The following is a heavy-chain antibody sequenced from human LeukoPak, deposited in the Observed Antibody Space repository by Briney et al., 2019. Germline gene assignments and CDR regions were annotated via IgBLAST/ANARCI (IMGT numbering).Heavy chain of an antibody. V-gene: IGHV3-21*01. D-gene: IGHD3-22*01. CDR2: ISSGSSFM. CDR3: ARDRRYYDSSGYYVFDY. J-gene: IGHJ4*02. CDR1: GGSISSSSYY. Sequence: ETLSLTCTVSGGSISSSSYYWGWVRQAPGKGLEWVSSISSGSSFMYYADSVKGRFTISRDNAKNSLYLQMNSLRAEDTAVYYCARDRRYYDSSGYYVFDYWGQGTLVTVSS.